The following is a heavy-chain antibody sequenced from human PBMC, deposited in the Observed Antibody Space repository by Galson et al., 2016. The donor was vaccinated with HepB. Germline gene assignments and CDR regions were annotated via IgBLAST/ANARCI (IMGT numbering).Heavy chain of an antibody. V-gene: IGHV3-23*01. CDR2: ISGSDGST. Sequence: SLRLSCAASGFRFTTYAFSWVRQAPGKGLEWVSGISGSDGSTYYADSVKGRFTISRDNSKNTLFLQMASLRAEDTAVYYCAKGRAATPGTIDDWFDPWGQGTLVTVSS. D-gene: IGHD6-13*01. J-gene: IGHJ5*02. CDR3: AKGRAATPGTIDDWFDP. CDR1: GFRFTTYA.